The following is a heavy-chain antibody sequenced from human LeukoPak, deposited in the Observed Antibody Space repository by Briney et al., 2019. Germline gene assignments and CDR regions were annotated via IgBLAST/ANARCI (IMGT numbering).Heavy chain of an antibody. CDR3: AREGHSSGYCGAFDI. V-gene: IGHV3-23*01. D-gene: IGHD3-22*01. J-gene: IGHJ3*02. CDR1: GFTFSSYG. Sequence: GGSLRLSCAASGFTFSSYGMSWVRQAPGKGLEWVSAISGSGGSTYYADSVKGRFTIFRDNSKNTLYLQMDSLKDEDMAMYYCAREGHSSGYCGAFDIWGPGTMVTVSS. CDR2: ISGSGGST.